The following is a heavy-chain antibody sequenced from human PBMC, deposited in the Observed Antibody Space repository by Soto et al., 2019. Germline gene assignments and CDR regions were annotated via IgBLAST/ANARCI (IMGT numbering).Heavy chain of an antibody. Sequence: PGRSLRLSCAASGFTFSSYAMSWVSQATGKGLEWVSAISGSGGSTYYADSVKGRFTISRDNSKNTLYLQMNSLRAEDTAVYYCAKSEYYYDSSGTAPDAFDIWGQGTMVTGSS. V-gene: IGHV3-23*01. CDR2: ISGSGGST. CDR1: GFTFSSYA. CDR3: AKSEYYYDSSGTAPDAFDI. D-gene: IGHD3-22*01. J-gene: IGHJ3*02.